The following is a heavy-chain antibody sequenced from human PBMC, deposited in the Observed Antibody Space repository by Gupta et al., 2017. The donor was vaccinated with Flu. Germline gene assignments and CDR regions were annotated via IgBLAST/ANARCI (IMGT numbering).Heavy chain of an antibody. CDR3: ARWTGTASGYNWYFDP. V-gene: IGHV4-28*01. J-gene: IGHJ2*01. Sequence: QVQLQESGPGLVKPSDTLSLTCGVSGYSISSSHWWGWIRQPPGKGLEWIGYIYHSGSTCYNPSLKSRVTMSVDTSKNHFSLKLSSVTAVDTAVYYCARWTGTASGYNWYFDPWGRGTLVTVSS. D-gene: IGHD1-1*01. CDR1: GYSISSSHW. CDR2: IYHSGST.